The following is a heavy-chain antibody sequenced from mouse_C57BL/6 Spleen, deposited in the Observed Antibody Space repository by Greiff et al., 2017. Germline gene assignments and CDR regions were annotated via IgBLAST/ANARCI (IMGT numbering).Heavy chain of an antibody. Sequence: VQLKQSGPELVKPGASVKISCKASGYSFTGYYMNWVKQSPEKSLEWIGEINPSTGGTTYNQKFKAKATLTVDKSSSTAYMQLQSLTSEDSAVYYCAGTHYDSRSYGYFDVWGTGTTVTVSS. CDR3: AGTHYDSRSYGYFDV. V-gene: IGHV1-42*01. CDR1: GYSFTGYY. CDR2: INPSTGGT. J-gene: IGHJ1*03. D-gene: IGHD2-4*01.